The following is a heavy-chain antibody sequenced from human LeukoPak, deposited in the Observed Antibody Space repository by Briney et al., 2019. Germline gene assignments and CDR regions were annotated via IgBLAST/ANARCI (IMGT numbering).Heavy chain of an antibody. J-gene: IGHJ4*02. CDR3: AREGGYDSRYYFDY. CDR2: IYSGGST. D-gene: IGHD3-22*01. Sequence: GGSLRLSCAASGFTVSSNQMSWVRQAPGKGLEWVSVIYSGGSTYYADSVKGRFTISRDNSKNTLYLQMSSLRAEDTAVYYCAREGGYDSRYYFDYWGQGTLVTVSS. V-gene: IGHV3-53*01. CDR1: GFTVSSNQ.